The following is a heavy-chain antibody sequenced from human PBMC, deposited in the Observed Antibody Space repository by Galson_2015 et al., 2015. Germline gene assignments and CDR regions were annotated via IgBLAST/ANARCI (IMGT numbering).Heavy chain of an antibody. D-gene: IGHD4-17*01. J-gene: IGHJ3*02. V-gene: IGHV4-4*02. CDR3: ARVGPGRTLMTTGAAFDI. CDR2: IYHSGTT. Sequence: SETLSLTCALSGDSITDINWWTWVRQPPGKGLERIGEIYHSGTTHYNPSLRSRVTISVDKSKNQFSLNLNSVTAADTAVYYCARVGPGRTLMTTGAAFDIWGQGTMVTVSS. CDR1: GDSITDINW.